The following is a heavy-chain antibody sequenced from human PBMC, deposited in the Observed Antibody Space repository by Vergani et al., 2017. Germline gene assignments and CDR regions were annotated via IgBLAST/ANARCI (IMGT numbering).Heavy chain of an antibody. CDR2: INPSGGST. CDR1: GYTFTSYY. V-gene: IGHV1-46*03. CDR3: ARVNNGRDGSGSYSHPVKTYYYYYGMDV. J-gene: IGHJ6*02. D-gene: IGHD3-10*01. Sequence: QVQLVQSGAEVKKPGASVKVSCKASGYTFTSYYMHWVRQAPGQGLEWMGIINPSGGSTSYAQKFQGRVTMTRDTSTSTVYMELSSLRSEDTAVYYCARVNNGRDGSGSYSHPVKTYYYYYGMDVWGQGTTVTVSS.